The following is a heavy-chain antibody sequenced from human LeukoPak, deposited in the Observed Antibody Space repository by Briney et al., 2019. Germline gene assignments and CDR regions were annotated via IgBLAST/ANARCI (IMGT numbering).Heavy chain of an antibody. J-gene: IGHJ4*02. CDR3: ARHARITMIVVVFDY. Sequence: PSETLSPTCAVYGGSFSGYYWGWIRQPPGNGLEWIGRIYYSGSTYYNPSLKSRVTISVDTSKNQFSLKLSSVSAADTAVYYCARHARITMIVVVFDYWGQGTLVTVSS. CDR2: IYYSGST. D-gene: IGHD3-22*01. V-gene: IGHV4-34*01. CDR1: GGSFSGYY.